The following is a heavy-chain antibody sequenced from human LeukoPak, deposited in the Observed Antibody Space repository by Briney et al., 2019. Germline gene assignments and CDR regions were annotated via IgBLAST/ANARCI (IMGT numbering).Heavy chain of an antibody. Sequence: SWTLSLTCAVYGGSVSGYYWSGNRPPPPKGREWIGEINHSGSSNYNPSLKSRVTISVDTSKNQFSLKLSSVTAADTAVYYCARGLYYGSGSYYYWGQGTLVTVSS. CDR1: GGSVSGYY. V-gene: IGHV4-34*01. CDR2: INHSGSS. CDR3: ARGLYYGSGSYYY. D-gene: IGHD3-10*01. J-gene: IGHJ4*02.